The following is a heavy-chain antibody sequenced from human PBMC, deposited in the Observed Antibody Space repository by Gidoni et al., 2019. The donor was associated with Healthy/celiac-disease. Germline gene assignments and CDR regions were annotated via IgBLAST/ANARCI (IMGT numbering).Heavy chain of an antibody. CDR2: IYYSGST. V-gene: IGHV4-39*01. CDR1: GGSISSSRYY. CDR3: ARGDIVATIRSGGIDY. Sequence: QLQLQESGPGLVKPSETLSLPCTVSGGSISSSRYYWGWIRQPPGKGLEWIGSIYYSGSTYYNPSLKSRVTISVDTSKNQFSLKLSSVTAADTAVYYCARGDIVATIRSGGIDYWGQGTLVTVSS. D-gene: IGHD5-12*01. J-gene: IGHJ4*02.